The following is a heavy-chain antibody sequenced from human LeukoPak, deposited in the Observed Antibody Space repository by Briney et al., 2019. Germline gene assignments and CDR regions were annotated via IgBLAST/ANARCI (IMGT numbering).Heavy chain of an antibody. Sequence: GSSVKVSCKASGGTFSSYAISWVRQAPGQGLEWMGGIIRIFGTANYAQKFQGRVTITADESTSTAYMELSSLRSEDTAVYYCARGDIGGFGELGYYYYYYMDVWGKGTTVTISS. CDR1: GGTFSSYA. D-gene: IGHD3-10*01. CDR2: IIRIFGTA. V-gene: IGHV1-69*01. CDR3: ARGDIGGFGELGYYYYYYMDV. J-gene: IGHJ6*03.